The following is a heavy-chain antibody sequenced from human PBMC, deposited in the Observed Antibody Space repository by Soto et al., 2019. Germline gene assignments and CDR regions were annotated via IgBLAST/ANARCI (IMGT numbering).Heavy chain of an antibody. CDR1: GYSFTSYG. CDR3: ARDPSYYGMDV. Sequence: ASVKVSCEASGYSFTSYGISWVRQATGQGLEWMGWMNPNSGNTGYAQKFQGRVTITRDTSASTAYMELSSLRSEDTAVYYCARDPSYYGMDVWGQGTTVTVSS. CDR2: MNPNSGNT. J-gene: IGHJ6*02. V-gene: IGHV1-8*03.